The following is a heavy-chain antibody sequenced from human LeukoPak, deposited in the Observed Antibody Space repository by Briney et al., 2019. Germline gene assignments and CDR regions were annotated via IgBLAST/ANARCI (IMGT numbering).Heavy chain of an antibody. V-gene: IGHV1-2*06. J-gene: IGHJ3*02. Sequence: ASVKVSCKASGGTFSSYAISWVRQAPGQGLEWMGRINPNSGGTNYAQKFQGRVTMTRDTSISTAYMELSRLRSDDTAVYYCARGAHRSGNAFDIWGQGTMVTVSS. CDR2: INPNSGGT. D-gene: IGHD2-15*01. CDR3: ARGAHRSGNAFDI. CDR1: GGTFSSYA.